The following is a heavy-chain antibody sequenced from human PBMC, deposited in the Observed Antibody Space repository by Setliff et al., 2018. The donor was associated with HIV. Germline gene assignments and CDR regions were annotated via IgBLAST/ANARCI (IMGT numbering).Heavy chain of an antibody. CDR2: SYYSGST. D-gene: IGHD7-27*01. V-gene: IGHV4-59*08. J-gene: IGHJ4*02. Sequence: SETLSLTCTVSGGSISSYYWSWIRQPPGKGLEWIGYSYYSGSTDYNPSLKSRVTISVDTSKNQFSLKLSSVTAADTAVYYCARQLGVIDYWGQGTLVTVSS. CDR1: GGSISSYY. CDR3: ARQLGVIDY.